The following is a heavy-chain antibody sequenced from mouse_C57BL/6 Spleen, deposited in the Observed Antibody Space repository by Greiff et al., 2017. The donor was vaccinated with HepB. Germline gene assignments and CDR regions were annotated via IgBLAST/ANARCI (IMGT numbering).Heavy chain of an antibody. D-gene: IGHD5-1*01. CDR1: GYTFTDYY. CDR2: INPNNGGT. V-gene: IGHV1-26*01. J-gene: IGHJ4*01. Sequence: VQLQQSGPELVKPGASVKISCKASGYTFTDYYMNWVKQSHGKSLEWIGDINPNNGGTSYNQKFKGKATLTVDKSSSTAYMELRSLTSEDSAVYYCARVEYRYAMDYWGQGTSVTVSS. CDR3: ARVEYRYAMDY.